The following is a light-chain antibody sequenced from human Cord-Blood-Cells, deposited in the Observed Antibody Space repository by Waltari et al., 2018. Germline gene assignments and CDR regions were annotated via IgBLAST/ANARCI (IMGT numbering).Light chain of an antibody. CDR3: CSYAGSSTFYV. CDR2: EGS. V-gene: IGLV2-23*01. CDR1: SRDVGCYNF. J-gene: IGLJ1*01. Sequence: SALTQPASVFGSPGKLITIYCTGTSRDVGCYNFVSWYQQHPGKAPILMIYEGSKRPSGVSNRFSGSKSGNTASLTISGLQAEDEADYYCCSYAGSSTFYVFGTGTKVTVL.